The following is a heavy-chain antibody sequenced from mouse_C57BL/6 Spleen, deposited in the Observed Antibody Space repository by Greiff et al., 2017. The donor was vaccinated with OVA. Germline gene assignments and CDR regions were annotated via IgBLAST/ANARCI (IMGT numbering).Heavy chain of an antibody. CDR1: GYTFTDYY. CDR3: ARGPVGGTDWYFEV. J-gene: IGHJ1*03. D-gene: IGHD4-1*01. Sequence: VQLQQSGPELVKPGASVKISCKASGYTFTDYYMNWVKQSHGKSLEWIGDINPNNGGTSYNQKFKGKATLTVDKSSSTAYMELRSLTSEDSAVYYCARGPVGGTDWYFEVWGTGTTVTVSS. CDR2: INPNNGGT. V-gene: IGHV1-26*01.